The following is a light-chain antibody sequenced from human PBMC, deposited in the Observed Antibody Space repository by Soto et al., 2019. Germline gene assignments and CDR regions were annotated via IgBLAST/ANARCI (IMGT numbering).Light chain of an antibody. V-gene: IGKV3-15*01. CDR2: HAS. CDR3: QQYNESPLS. Sequence: EIVMTQSPATLSVSPGERATLSCRASQSVSNNLAWYQQKPGQAPRLLIYHASTGATGIPARFSGSGSGTELTLTISSVQSEDFAIYYCQQYNESPLSFGGGTKMEIK. CDR1: QSVSNN. J-gene: IGKJ4*01.